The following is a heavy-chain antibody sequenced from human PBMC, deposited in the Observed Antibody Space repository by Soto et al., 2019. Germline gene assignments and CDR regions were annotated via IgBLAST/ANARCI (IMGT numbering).Heavy chain of an antibody. Sequence: SETLSLTCTVSGGSISSGGYYWSWIRQHPGKGLEWIGYIYYSGSTHYNPSLKSRVTISVDTSKNQFSLKLSSVTAADTAVYYCARGDYSSPNWFDPWGQGTLVIVSS. CDR3: ARGDYSSPNWFDP. CDR1: GGSISSGGYY. CDR2: IYYSGST. D-gene: IGHD6-13*01. V-gene: IGHV4-31*03. J-gene: IGHJ5*02.